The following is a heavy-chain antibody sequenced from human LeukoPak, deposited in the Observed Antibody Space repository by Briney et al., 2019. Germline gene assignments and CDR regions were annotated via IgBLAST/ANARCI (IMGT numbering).Heavy chain of an antibody. J-gene: IGHJ6*03. D-gene: IGHD2-2*01. CDR1: RYTFISYD. V-gene: IGHV1-8*01. Sequence: GASVKVSCKASRYTFISYDIVWLRQATGQGLEWMGYMNPKSGNTDYVQNFQGRVTMTRDTSITTAYMELSGLRSEDTAVYYCARKIASTRLGVRYYYMDVWGEGTTVTISS. CDR2: MNPKSGNT. CDR3: ARKIASTRLGVRYYYMDV.